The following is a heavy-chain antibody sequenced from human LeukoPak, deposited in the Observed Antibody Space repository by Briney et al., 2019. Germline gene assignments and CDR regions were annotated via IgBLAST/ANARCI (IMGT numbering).Heavy chain of an antibody. J-gene: IGHJ4*02. CDR1: GFTFSSYA. D-gene: IGHD2-8*01. Sequence: PGGSLRLSCAASGFTFSSYAMSWVRQAPGKGLERVSAISGSGGSTYYADSVKGRFTISRDNSKNTLYLQMNSLRAEDTAVYYCANAYCTNGVCPNDYWGQGTLVTVSS. V-gene: IGHV3-23*01. CDR2: ISGSGGST. CDR3: ANAYCTNGVCPNDY.